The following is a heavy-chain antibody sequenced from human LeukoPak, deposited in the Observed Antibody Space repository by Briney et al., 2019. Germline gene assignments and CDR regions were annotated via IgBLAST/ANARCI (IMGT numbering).Heavy chain of an antibody. CDR1: GGSISSYY. V-gene: IGHV4-4*07. Sequence: RPSETLCLTCTVSGGSISSYYWSWIRQPAGKGLEWIGRIYTSGSTNYNPSLKSRVTMSVDTSKNQFSLKLSSVTAADTAVYYCARDRSMYSGSYRSFDYWGQGTLVTVSS. J-gene: IGHJ4*02. CDR3: ARDRSMYSGSYRSFDY. CDR2: IYTSGST. D-gene: IGHD1-26*01.